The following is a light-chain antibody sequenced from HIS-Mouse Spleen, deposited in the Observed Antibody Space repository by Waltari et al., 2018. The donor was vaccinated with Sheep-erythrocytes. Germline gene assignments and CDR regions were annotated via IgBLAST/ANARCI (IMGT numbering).Light chain of an antibody. Sequence: QSVLTQPPSASGTPGQRVTISCSGSSSNIGSNTVNWYQQLPGTAPKLLIYSNNQRPSGVPDRLSGSKAGTSASLAISGLQSEDEADYYCAAWDDSLNGVWVFGGGTKLTVL. CDR3: AAWDDSLNGVWV. V-gene: IGLV1-44*01. J-gene: IGLJ3*02. CDR2: SNN. CDR1: SSNIGSNT.